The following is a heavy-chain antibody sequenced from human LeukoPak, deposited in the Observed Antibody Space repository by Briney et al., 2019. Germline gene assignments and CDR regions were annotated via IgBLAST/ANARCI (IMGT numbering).Heavy chain of an antibody. CDR2: IYTSGST. CDR1: GGSISSYY. Sequence: PSETLSLTCTVSGGSISSYYWSWIRQPAGKGLEWIGRIYTSGSTNYNPSLKSRVTMSVDTSKNQFSLKLSSVTAADTAVYYCARGWFGELHYYYGMDVWGQGTTVTVSS. J-gene: IGHJ6*02. V-gene: IGHV4-4*07. CDR3: ARGWFGELHYYYGMDV. D-gene: IGHD3-10*01.